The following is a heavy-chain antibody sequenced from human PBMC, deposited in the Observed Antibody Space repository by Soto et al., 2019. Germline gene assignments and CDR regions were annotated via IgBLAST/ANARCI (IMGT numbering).Heavy chain of an antibody. J-gene: IGHJ4*02. V-gene: IGHV4-39*01. CDR1: GGSISSSSYY. Sequence: PSETLSLTCTVSGGSISSSSYYWGWIRQPPGKGLEWIGSIYYSGSTYYNPSLKSRVTISVDTSKNQSSLKLSSVTAADTAVYYCARLKVVVVAAPNFDYWGQGTLVTVSS. CDR3: ARLKVVVVAAPNFDY. CDR2: IYYSGST. D-gene: IGHD2-15*01.